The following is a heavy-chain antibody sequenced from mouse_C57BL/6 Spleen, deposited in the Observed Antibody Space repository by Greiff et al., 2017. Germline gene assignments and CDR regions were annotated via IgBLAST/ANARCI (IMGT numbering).Heavy chain of an antibody. CDR3: ARHGYDDFDY. J-gene: IGHJ2*01. V-gene: IGHV5-17*01. D-gene: IGHD2-2*01. Sequence: EVQLVESGGGLVKPGGSLKLSCAASGFTFSDYGMHWVRQAPEKGLEWVAYIRSGSSTIYYADTVKGRFTISRENAKNTLFLQMTSLRSEDTAMYYCARHGYDDFDYWGQGTTLTVSS. CDR1: GFTFSDYG. CDR2: IRSGSSTI.